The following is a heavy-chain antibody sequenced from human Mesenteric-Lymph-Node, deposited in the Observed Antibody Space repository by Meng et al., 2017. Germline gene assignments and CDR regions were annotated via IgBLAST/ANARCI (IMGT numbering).Heavy chain of an antibody. J-gene: IGHJ4*02. Sequence: QVHVRESGPGLMQPSQTPSLSCAVAGGSISIGTYCWSWIRQHPGEGLEWLGYIYYSGSTKYNPTLKGRLFMSVDTSKNQFSLQLTSMTAADTAVYYCARDGSSSSLFHWGQGTLVTVSS. CDR3: ARDGSSSSLFH. V-gene: IGHV4-31*11. D-gene: IGHD6-13*01. CDR1: GGSISIGTYC. CDR2: IYYSGST.